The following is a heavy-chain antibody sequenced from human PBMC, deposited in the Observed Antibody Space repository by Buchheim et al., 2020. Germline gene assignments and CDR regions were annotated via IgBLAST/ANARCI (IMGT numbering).Heavy chain of an antibody. CDR2: ISYDGSNK. CDR3: AKGGWYSSS. D-gene: IGHD6-6*01. CDR1: GFTFSSYG. Sequence: QVQLVESGGGVVQPGRSLRLSCAASGFTFSSYGMLWVRQAPGKGLEWVAVISYDGSNKYYADSVKGRFTISRDNSKNTLSLQMNSLRAEDTAVYYCAKGGWYSSSWGQGTL. J-gene: IGHJ4*02. V-gene: IGHV3-30*18.